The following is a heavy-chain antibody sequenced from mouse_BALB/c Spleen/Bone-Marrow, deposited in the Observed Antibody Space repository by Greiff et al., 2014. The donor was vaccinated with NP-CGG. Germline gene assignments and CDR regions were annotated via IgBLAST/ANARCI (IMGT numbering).Heavy chain of an antibody. J-gene: IGHJ3*01. D-gene: IGHD1-1*01. CDR2: IDPANGNT. V-gene: IGHV14-3*02. CDR3: AIYYYGSSGFAY. CDR1: GFNIKDTY. Sequence: VQLQQSGAELVKPGASVKLSCAASGFNIKDTYMHWVKQRPERGLEWIGRIDPANGNTKYDPKFQGKATITADTSSNTAYLQLSSLTSEDTAVYYCAIYYYGSSGFAYWGQGTLVTVSA.